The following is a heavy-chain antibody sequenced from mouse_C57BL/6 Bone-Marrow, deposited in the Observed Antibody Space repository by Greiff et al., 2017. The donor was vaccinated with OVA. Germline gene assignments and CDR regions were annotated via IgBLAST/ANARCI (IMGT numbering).Heavy chain of an antibody. Sequence: EVMLVESEGGLVQPGSSMKLSCTASGFTFSDYYMAWVRQVPEKGLEWVANINYDGSSTYYLDSLKSRFIISRDNAKNILYLQMSSLKSEDTATYYCARDRYYGSSLPYAMDYWGQGTSVTVSS. CDR1: GFTFSDYY. J-gene: IGHJ4*01. V-gene: IGHV5-16*01. CDR2: INYDGSST. CDR3: ARDRYYGSSLPYAMDY. D-gene: IGHD1-1*01.